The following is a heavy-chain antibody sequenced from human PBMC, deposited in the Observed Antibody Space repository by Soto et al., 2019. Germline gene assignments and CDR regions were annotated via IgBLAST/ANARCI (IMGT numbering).Heavy chain of an antibody. Sequence: EVQLVESGGGLVQPGGSLRLSCATSGVTFGNYLMYWLRQAPGKGLLWVSRIHSDGRVTTYPDSVKGRFTISRDIAKNTLYLQMISLRAADTAIYDCARGRGSFYLDFWGQGTLVTVSS. CDR3: ARGRGSFYLDF. CDR1: GVTFGNYL. D-gene: IGHD1-26*01. V-gene: IGHV3-74*01. CDR2: IHSDGRVT. J-gene: IGHJ4*02.